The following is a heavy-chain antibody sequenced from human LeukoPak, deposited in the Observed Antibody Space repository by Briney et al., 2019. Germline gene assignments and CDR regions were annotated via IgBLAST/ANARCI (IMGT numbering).Heavy chain of an antibody. J-gene: IGHJ4*02. V-gene: IGHV3-7*04. Sequence: GGSLRLSCALSGLTFSSHWMHWVRQAPGKGLEWVANIKQDGSKKSYVDSVKGRFTISRDNAKNSLYLQMNSLRAEDTAIYYCTRVGYIDEGIDYWGQGTLVTVSS. CDR2: IKQDGSKK. CDR3: TRVGYIDEGIDY. D-gene: IGHD5-24*01. CDR1: GLTFSSHW.